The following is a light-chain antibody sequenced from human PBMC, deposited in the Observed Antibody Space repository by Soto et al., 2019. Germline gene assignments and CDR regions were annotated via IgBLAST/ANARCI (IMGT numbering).Light chain of an antibody. CDR1: QSVSSSY. CDR3: QQYGSSRWT. Sequence: EIVLTQSPGTLSFSPGERATLSCRAIQSVSSSYLAWYQQKPGQAPRLLIYGASSRATGIPDRFSGSGSGTDFTLTISRLEPEDFAVYYCQQYGSSRWTFGQGTKVDIK. CDR2: GAS. V-gene: IGKV3-20*01. J-gene: IGKJ1*01.